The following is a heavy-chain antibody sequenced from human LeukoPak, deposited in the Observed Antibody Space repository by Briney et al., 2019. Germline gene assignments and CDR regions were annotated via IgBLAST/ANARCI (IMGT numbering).Heavy chain of an antibody. Sequence: GASVKVSCKASGHTFTGYYMHWLRQAPGQGLEWMGWNNPNSGGTNYAHKFQGRVTMTRDTSISTAYMVLSRLRSDDTAVYYCARVNQNQWLSLDYWGQGTLVTVSS. CDR2: NNPNSGGT. CDR3: ARVNQNQWLSLDY. CDR1: GHTFTGYY. V-gene: IGHV1-2*07. J-gene: IGHJ4*02. D-gene: IGHD3-22*01.